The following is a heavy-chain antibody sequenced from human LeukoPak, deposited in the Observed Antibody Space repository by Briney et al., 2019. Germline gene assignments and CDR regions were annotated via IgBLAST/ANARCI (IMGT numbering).Heavy chain of an antibody. CDR1: GFTFCNAR. CDR3: TRYRSYTDVAD. J-gene: IGHJ4*02. D-gene: IGHD3-16*02. CDR2: FRGKADGGTI. Sequence: PGGSLRLSCEASGFTFCNARRICLPHGPGKGLEGFGRFRGKADGGTIEYAAPVKGRFTISRDDSKNTLFLQMSSLKTEDTAVYFCTRYRSYTDVADGGEGTLVSVSS. V-gene: IGHV3-15*01.